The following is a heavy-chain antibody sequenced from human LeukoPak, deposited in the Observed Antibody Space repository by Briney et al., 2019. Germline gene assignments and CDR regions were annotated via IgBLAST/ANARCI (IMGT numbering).Heavy chain of an antibody. V-gene: IGHV3-30*02. CDR3: AKRPKNSIAAAGHLNY. D-gene: IGHD6-13*01. CDR1: GFTFSSYG. Sequence: VGALRLSSAASGFTFSSYGMHWVRQAPGKGLEWVAFIRYDGSNKYYADSVKGRFTISRDNSKNTPYLQMNSLRAEDTAVYYCAKRPKNSIAAAGHLNYWGQGTLVTVSS. J-gene: IGHJ4*02. CDR2: IRYDGSNK.